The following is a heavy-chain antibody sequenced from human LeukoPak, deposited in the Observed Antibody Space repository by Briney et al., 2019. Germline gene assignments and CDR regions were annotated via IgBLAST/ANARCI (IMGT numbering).Heavy chain of an antibody. Sequence: SETLSLTCTVSGGSISSYYRSWIRQPPGKGLEWIGYIYYSGSTNYNPSLKSRVTISVDTSKNQFSLKLSSVTAADTAVYYCARYYDSSGSLDYWGQGTLVTVSS. CDR1: GGSISSYY. CDR3: ARYYDSSGSLDY. V-gene: IGHV4-59*01. J-gene: IGHJ4*02. D-gene: IGHD3-22*01. CDR2: IYYSGST.